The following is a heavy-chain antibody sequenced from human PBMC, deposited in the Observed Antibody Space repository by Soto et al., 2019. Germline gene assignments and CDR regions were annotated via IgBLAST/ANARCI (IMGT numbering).Heavy chain of an antibody. CDR1: GFIFSNFD. CDR3: VRGLPGGFDP. J-gene: IGHJ5*02. D-gene: IGHD3-10*01. Sequence: GSLRLSCGASGFIFSNFDMHWVRQTTEKGLEWVSGIGFAGDTNYSGSVKGRFTISRENAKNSLFLQMNSLRVGDTAVYYCVRGLPGGFDPWGQGTLVTVSS. V-gene: IGHV3-13*01. CDR2: IGFAGDT.